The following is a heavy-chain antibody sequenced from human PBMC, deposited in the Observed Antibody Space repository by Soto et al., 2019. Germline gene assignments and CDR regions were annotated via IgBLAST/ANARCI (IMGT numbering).Heavy chain of an antibody. CDR3: ATTFDSSGYYHNFGMDV. J-gene: IGHJ6*02. CDR1: GASINTVPYY. V-gene: IGHV4-39*01. Sequence: SETLSLTCTVSGASINTVPYYWGWIRQSPGKGLEWIGSVYYSGFTYYNPSLKSRVTISLATSKNQFSLEVSSVTAADTAPFDCATTFDSSGYYHNFGMDVWGQGTTVTVSS. D-gene: IGHD3-22*01. CDR2: VYYSGFT.